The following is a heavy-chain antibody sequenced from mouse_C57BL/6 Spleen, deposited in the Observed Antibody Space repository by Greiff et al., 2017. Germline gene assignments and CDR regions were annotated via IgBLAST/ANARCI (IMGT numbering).Heavy chain of an antibody. CDR3: ARADGYYYAMDY. CDR2: IYPGDGDT. J-gene: IGHJ4*01. D-gene: IGHD1-2*01. CDR1: GYAFSSSW. V-gene: IGHV1-82*01. Sequence: QVQLKQSGPELVKPGASVKISCKASGYAFSSSWMSWVNQTPGKGLEWIGRIYPGDGDTNYNGKLKGQSTLTADKTSSTAYMQLSSLTSEESAVYICARADGYYYAMDYWGQGTSVTVSS.